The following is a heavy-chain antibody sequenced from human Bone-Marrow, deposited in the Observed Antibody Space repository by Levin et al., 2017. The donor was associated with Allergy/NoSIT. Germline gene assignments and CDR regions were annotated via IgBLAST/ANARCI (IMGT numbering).Heavy chain of an antibody. V-gene: IGHV4-30-2*01. Sequence: SETLSLTCAVSGGSISSGGYSWSWIRQPPGKGLEWIGYLYHSGSTYYNPSLKSRVTISVDRSKNQFSLKLSSVTAADTAVYYCARTPLVYRVPEYGMDVWGQGTTVTVSS. CDR1: GGSISSGGYS. CDR3: ARTPLVYRVPEYGMDV. CDR2: LYHSGST. J-gene: IGHJ6*02. D-gene: IGHD4-11*01.